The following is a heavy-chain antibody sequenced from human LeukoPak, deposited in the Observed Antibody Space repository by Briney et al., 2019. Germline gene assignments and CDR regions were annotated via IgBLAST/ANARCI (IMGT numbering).Heavy chain of an antibody. V-gene: IGHV4-34*01. D-gene: IGHD2-8*01. Sequence: SETLSLTCAVYGGSFSGYYWNWIRQPPGKGLEWIGEINHSRSTNYNPSLKSRVTISVDTSKNQFSLKLSSVTAADTAVYYCASTSSGYCTNGICSYFDYWGQGTLVTVSS. CDR2: INHSRST. CDR1: GGSFSGYY. CDR3: ASTSSGYCTNGICSYFDY. J-gene: IGHJ4*02.